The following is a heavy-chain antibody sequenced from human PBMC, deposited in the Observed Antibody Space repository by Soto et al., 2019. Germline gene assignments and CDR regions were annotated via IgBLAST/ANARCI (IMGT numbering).Heavy chain of an antibody. D-gene: IGHD6-13*01. CDR1: GGSFSGYY. V-gene: IGHV4-34*01. CDR2: INHSGST. J-gene: IGHJ6*02. Sequence: SETLSLTCAVYGGSFSGYYWSWIRQPPGKGLEWIGEINHSGSTNYNPSLKSRVTISVDTSKNQFSLKLSSVTAADTAVCYCARGGSSYGYSSSWYYYYGMDVWAQGTTVTVSS. CDR3: ARGGSSYGYSSSWYYYYGMDV.